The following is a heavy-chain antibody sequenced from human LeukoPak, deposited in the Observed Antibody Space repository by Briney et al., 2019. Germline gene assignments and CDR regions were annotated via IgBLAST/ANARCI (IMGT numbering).Heavy chain of an antibody. CDR3: ARRGGIHLEYFDY. V-gene: IGHV3-23*01. CDR2: ITASGGT. D-gene: IGHD3-3*01. Sequence: PGGSLRLSCAASGFTFSSYAMSWVRQAPGKGLEWVSTITASGGTYYADSLKGRFTISRDTSKNTLYLQMTSLRAEDTAVYYCARRGGIHLEYFDYWGQGTLVTVSS. CDR1: GFTFSSYA. J-gene: IGHJ4*02.